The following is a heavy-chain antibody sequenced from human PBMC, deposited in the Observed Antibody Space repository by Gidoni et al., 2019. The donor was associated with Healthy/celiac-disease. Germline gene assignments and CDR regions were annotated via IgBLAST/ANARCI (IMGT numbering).Heavy chain of an antibody. CDR3: ARGPHPIKLHYGMDV. V-gene: IGHV3-33*01. J-gene: IGHJ6*02. CDR2: IWYDGSNK. Sequence: QVQLVESGGGVVQPGRSLSLSCAASGFTFSSYGMHWVRQAPGKGLEWVAVIWYDGSNKYYADSVKGRFTISRDNSKNTLYLQMNSLRAEDTAVYYCARGPHPIKLHYGMDVWGQGTTVTVSS. CDR1: GFTFSSYG.